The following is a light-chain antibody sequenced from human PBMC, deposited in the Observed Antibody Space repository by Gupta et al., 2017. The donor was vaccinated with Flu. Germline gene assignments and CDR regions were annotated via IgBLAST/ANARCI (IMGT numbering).Light chain of an antibody. CDR2: DSS. CDR3: QVWDNSRGRAI. V-gene: IGLV3-21*02. CDR1: NIGSKS. J-gene: IGLJ2*01. Sequence: SYVLTQAPSVSVAPGETATITCGGDNIGSKSVHWYQQKPGQAPVLVVYDSSDRPSGIPVRFSGSSSGNTATLTISRVESGDEADFYCQVWDNSRGRAIFGGGTKLRVL.